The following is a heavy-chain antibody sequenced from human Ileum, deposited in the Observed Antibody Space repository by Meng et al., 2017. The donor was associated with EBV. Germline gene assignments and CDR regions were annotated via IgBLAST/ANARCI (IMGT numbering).Heavy chain of an antibody. Sequence: QLLLQGSGPGLGKPSETLSLTCSVSGGSISSSNYCWGWIRQPPGKGLEWIQSICYTDYTYYNPSLKSRVTISADKSKNQFSLRLNSLTAADTAVYYCAMGPDYAKTGYWGQGTLVTVAS. V-gene: IGHV4-39*01. CDR2: ICYTDYT. CDR1: GGSISSSNYC. D-gene: IGHD4-17*01. CDR3: AMGPDYAKTGY. J-gene: IGHJ4*02.